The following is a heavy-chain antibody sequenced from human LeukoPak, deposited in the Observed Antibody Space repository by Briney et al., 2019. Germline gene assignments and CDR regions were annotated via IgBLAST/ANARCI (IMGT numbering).Heavy chain of an antibody. V-gene: IGHV3-30*04. J-gene: IGHJ4*02. CDR2: IWYDGSNK. CDR3: ARVRRERGYSGYARLDY. CDR1: GFTFSSYA. Sequence: GGSLRLSCAASGFTFSSYAMHWVRQAPGKGLEWVAVIWYDGSNKYYADSVKGRFTISRDNSKNTLYLQMNSLRAEDTAVYYCARVRRERGYSGYARLDYWGQGTLVTVSS. D-gene: IGHD5-12*01.